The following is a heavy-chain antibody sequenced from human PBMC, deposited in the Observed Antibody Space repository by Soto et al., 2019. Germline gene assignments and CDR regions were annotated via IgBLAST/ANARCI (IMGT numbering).Heavy chain of an antibody. V-gene: IGHV1-69*13. Sequence: SVKVSCKASGGTLSSYAISWVRQAPGQGLEWMGGIIPIFGTANYAQKFQGRVTITADESTSTAYMELSSLRSEDTAVYYCARESGSYYFHYYYGMDVWGQGTTVTVSS. D-gene: IGHD1-26*01. CDR1: GGTLSSYA. J-gene: IGHJ6*02. CDR3: ARESGSYYFHYYYGMDV. CDR2: IIPIFGTA.